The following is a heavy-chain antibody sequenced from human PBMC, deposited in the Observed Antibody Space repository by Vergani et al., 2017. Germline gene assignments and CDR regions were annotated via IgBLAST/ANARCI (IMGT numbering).Heavy chain of an antibody. D-gene: IGHD1-1*01. CDR2: IIPIFGTA. V-gene: IGHV1-69*01. Sequence: QVQLVQSGAEVKKPGSSVKVSCKASGGTFSSYAISWVRQAPGQGLEWMGGIIPIFGTANYAQKFQGRVTITADESTSTAYMELSSLRSEDTAVYYCASLRTTGTDYYYYYMDVWGKGTTVTVSS. CDR3: ASLRTTGTDYYYYYMDV. J-gene: IGHJ6*03. CDR1: GGTFSSYA.